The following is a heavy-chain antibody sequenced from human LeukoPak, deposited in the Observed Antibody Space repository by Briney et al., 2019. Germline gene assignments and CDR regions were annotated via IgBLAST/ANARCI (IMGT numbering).Heavy chain of an antibody. CDR3: ARGRLGLRYYYYGMDV. J-gene: IGHJ6*02. CDR1: GGSISSYY. V-gene: IGHV4-59*12. Sequence: SETLSLTCTVSGGSISSYYWSWIRQPPGKGLEWIGYIYYSGSTNYNPSLKSRVTISVDTSKNQFSLKLSSVTAADTAVYYCARGRLGLRYYYYGMDVWGQGTTVTVSS. CDR2: IYYSGST.